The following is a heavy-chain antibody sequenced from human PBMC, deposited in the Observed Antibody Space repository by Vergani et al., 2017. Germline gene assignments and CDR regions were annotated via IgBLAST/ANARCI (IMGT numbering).Heavy chain of an antibody. J-gene: IGHJ3*02. CDR2: ISWNSGSI. Sequence: EVQLVESGGGLVQPGRSLRLSCAASGFTFDDYAMHWVRHAPGKGLEWVSGISWNSGSIGYADSVKGRFTISRDNAKNSLYLQMNSLRAEDTALYYCAKDMGIEVVTANAFDIWGQGTMVTVSS. CDR1: GFTFDDYA. CDR3: AKDMGIEVVTANAFDI. D-gene: IGHD2-21*02. V-gene: IGHV3-9*01.